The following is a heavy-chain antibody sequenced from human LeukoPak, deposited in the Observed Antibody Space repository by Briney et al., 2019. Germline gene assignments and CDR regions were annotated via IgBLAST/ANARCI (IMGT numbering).Heavy chain of an antibody. CDR2: IKHDGTET. Sequence: GGSLRLSCAASEFIFRNYWMIWVRQAPGKGLEWVANIKHDGTETNYVDSVKGRFTISRDNAKKSLILQMDSLSPEDTAMYYCARDGFDWGQGTLVTVSS. V-gene: IGHV3-7*03. D-gene: IGHD2-2*03. J-gene: IGHJ4*02. CDR1: EFIFRNYW. CDR3: ARDGFD.